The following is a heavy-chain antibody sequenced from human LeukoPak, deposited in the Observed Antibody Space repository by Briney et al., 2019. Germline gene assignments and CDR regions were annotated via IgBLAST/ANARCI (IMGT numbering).Heavy chain of an antibody. J-gene: IGHJ6*03. CDR2: IYVTGN. D-gene: IGHD3-16*02. CDR1: GGSIRTYY. V-gene: IGHV4-59*08. CDR3: ARHIGGGIEDMDV. Sequence: SETLSLTCTVSGGSIRTYYWSWVRQSPGKGLEWIGYIYVTGNRYNPYLQSRVTISLDTSRNQFFLKMSSVTAADTAVYYCARHIGGGIEDMDVWGKGTKVTVSS.